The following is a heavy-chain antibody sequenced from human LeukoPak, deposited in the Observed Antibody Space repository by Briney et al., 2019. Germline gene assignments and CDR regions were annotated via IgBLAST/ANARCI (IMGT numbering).Heavy chain of an antibody. J-gene: IGHJ4*02. CDR2: IYYSGST. Sequence: SETPSLTCTASGGSISSYYWSWIRQPPGKGLEWIGYIYYSGSTNYNPSLKSRVTMSVDTSENQFSLKLNSVTAADTAVYYCARALNLGATEFDYWGQGTLVTVSS. V-gene: IGHV4-59*01. CDR1: GGSISSYY. CDR3: ARALNLGATEFDY. D-gene: IGHD1-26*01.